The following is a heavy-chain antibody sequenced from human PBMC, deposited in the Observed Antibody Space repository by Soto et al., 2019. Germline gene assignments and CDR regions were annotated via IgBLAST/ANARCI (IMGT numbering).Heavy chain of an antibody. CDR2: ISYDGSNK. J-gene: IGHJ6*02. V-gene: IGHV3-30-3*01. CDR3: ARDLRGYNYYYGMDV. CDR1: VFTFISYA. D-gene: IGHD5-18*01. Sequence: GWSLRLSCASSVFTFISYAMHWVRQAPGKGLEWVAVISYDGSNKYYADSVKGRFTISRDNSKNTLYLQMNSLRAEDTAVYYCARDLRGYNYYYGMDVWGQGTTVTVSS.